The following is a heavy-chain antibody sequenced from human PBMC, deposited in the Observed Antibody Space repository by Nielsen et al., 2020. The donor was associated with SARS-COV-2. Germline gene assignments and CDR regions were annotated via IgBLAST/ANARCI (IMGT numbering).Heavy chain of an antibody. CDR2: ISYDGSNK. J-gene: IGHJ4*02. Sequence: GESLKISCAASGFTFSSFAMFWVRQAPGMGLEWVAVISYDGSNKYYADSVKGRFTISRDNSKNTLYLQMNSLRAEDTAVHYCARTSSMVRGAFFDDWGQGTLVTVSS. D-gene: IGHD3-10*01. CDR1: GFTFSSFA. CDR3: ARTSSMVRGAFFDD. V-gene: IGHV3-30*04.